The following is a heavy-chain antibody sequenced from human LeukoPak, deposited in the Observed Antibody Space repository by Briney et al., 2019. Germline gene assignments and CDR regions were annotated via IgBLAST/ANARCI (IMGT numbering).Heavy chain of an antibody. J-gene: IGHJ4*02. CDR3: AVVGGVTTLH. V-gene: IGHV4-39*01. Sequence: SETLSLTCTVSGGSISSSSYYWGWIRQPPGKGLEWIGSINYSGSTYYNPSLKSRVTISVDTSKNQFSLKLSSVTAADTAAYYCAVVGGVTTLHWGQGTLVTVSS. D-gene: IGHD4-17*01. CDR1: GGSISSSSYY. CDR2: INYSGST.